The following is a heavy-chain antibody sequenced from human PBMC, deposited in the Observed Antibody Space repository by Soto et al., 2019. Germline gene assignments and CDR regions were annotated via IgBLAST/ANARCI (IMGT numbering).Heavy chain of an antibody. CDR2: ILTGGDT. CDR3: VRGYWRLGQSYFFDS. J-gene: IGHJ4*02. CDR1: GFTVSSSY. D-gene: IGHD2-8*02. Sequence: EVQLVESGGALIQPGGSLRLSCATSGFTVSSSYMSWVRQAPGMGLEWVSVILTGGDTHYADSVKGRFTVSRDNTQNTVYLQMNNLRDEDTATYYCVRGYWRLGQSYFFDSWGQGTLVTVSS. V-gene: IGHV3-53*01.